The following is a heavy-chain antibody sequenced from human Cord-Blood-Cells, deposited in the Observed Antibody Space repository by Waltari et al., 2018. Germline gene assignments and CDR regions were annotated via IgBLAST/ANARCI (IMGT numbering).Heavy chain of an antibody. CDR2: IIPIFGTA. D-gene: IGHD3-3*01. J-gene: IGHJ5*02. V-gene: IGHV1-69*06. CDR3: ARDSRITIFGDPTGFDP. Sequence: QVQLVQSGAEVKKPGSSVKVSCKASGGTFSSYAISWVRPAPGPGLEWMGGIIPIFGTANYAQKFQGRVTITADKSTSTAYMELSSLRSEDTAVYYCARDSRITIFGDPTGFDPWGQGTLVTVSS. CDR1: GGTFSSYA.